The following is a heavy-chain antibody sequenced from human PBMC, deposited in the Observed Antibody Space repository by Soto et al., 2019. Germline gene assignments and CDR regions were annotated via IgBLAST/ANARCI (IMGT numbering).Heavy chain of an antibody. CDR3: AKSSRYCSGGSCYPGAFDI. Sequence: PGGSLRLSCAASGFTFSKYALTWVRQAPGKGLEWVSAISGSGESKYDADSVKGRFTISRDNSKNTLYLQMNSLRAEDTAVYYCAKSSRYCSGGSCYPGAFDIWGQGTMVTVSS. V-gene: IGHV3-23*01. D-gene: IGHD2-15*01. J-gene: IGHJ3*02. CDR1: GFTFSKYA. CDR2: ISGSGESK.